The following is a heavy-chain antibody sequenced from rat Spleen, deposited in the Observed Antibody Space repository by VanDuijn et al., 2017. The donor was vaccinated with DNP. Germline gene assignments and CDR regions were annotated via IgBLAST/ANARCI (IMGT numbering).Heavy chain of an antibody. D-gene: IGHD1-2*01. V-gene: IGHV3-1*01. CDR3: ARSVYYYGSYIPFDY. CDR2: ISYSGST. CDR1: GYSITSNY. Sequence: EVQLQESGPGLVKPSQSLSLTCSVTGYSITSNYWGWVRKFPGNNMEWMGYISYSGSTSYNPSLKSRISITRDTSKNQFFLQLNSVTTEDTATYYCARSVYYYGSYIPFDYWGQGVMVTVSS. J-gene: IGHJ2*01.